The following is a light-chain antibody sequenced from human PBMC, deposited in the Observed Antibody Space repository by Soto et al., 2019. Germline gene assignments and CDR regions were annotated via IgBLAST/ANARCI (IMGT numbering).Light chain of an antibody. J-gene: IGLJ3*02. CDR1: SSNIGAGYD. CDR2: GNS. V-gene: IGLV1-40*01. Sequence: QSVLTQPPSVSGAPGQRVTISCTGSSSNIGAGYDVHWYQQLPGTAPKLLIYGNSNRPSGVPDRFSGSKSATSASLPITGLQAEDDADYYCQSYDSSLSAWVFVGGTKVTVL. CDR3: QSYDSSLSAWV.